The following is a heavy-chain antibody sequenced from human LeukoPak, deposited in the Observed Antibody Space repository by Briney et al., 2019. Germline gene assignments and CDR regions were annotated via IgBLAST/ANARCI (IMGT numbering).Heavy chain of an antibody. CDR2: MYNSGST. Sequence: SETLSLTCSVSGGSISSNSYYWGWIRQPPGKGLEWIGSMYNSGSTYYNPSLKSRVTVSVETSKNRFSLKLSSVTAADTAVYYCARQYYDSSGYYYGDWGQGTLVTVSS. D-gene: IGHD3-22*01. J-gene: IGHJ4*02. V-gene: IGHV4-39*02. CDR3: ARQYYDSSGYYYGD. CDR1: GGSISSNSYY.